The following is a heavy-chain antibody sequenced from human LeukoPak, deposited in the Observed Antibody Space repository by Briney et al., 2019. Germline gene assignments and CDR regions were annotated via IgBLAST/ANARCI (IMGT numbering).Heavy chain of an antibody. CDR3: VRGDSGYPDY. CDR1: GFTFNSYW. D-gene: IGHD5-12*01. V-gene: IGHV3-74*01. Sequence: GGSLRLSCAASGFTFNSYWMHWVRQVPGRGLVWVSRIKNDGSYTNYAESVKGRFTISRDNAKNTLYLQMNSLRAEDTAVYYCVRGDSGYPDYWGQGTLVTVSS. CDR2: IKNDGSYT. J-gene: IGHJ4*02.